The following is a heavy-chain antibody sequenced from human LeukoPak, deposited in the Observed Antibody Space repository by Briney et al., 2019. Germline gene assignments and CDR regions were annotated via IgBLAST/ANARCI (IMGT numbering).Heavy chain of an antibody. J-gene: IGHJ5*02. CDR3: ARDQGLTTGYSSSLNWFDP. Sequence: GASVKVSCKASGYTFTSYGISWVRQAPGQGLEWMGWISAYNGNTNYAQKLQGRVTMTTDTSTSTAYMELRSLRSDDTAVYYCARDQGLTTGYSSSLNWFDPWGQGTLVTVSS. D-gene: IGHD6-13*01. V-gene: IGHV1-18*01. CDR2: ISAYNGNT. CDR1: GYTFTSYG.